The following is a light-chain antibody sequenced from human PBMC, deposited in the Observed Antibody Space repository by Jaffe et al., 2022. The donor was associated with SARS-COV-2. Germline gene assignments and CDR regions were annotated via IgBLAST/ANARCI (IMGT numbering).Light chain of an antibody. J-gene: IGKJ2*02. Sequence: DIQMTQSPASLSASVGDRVTITCRASQDISRYLNWYQQNPGKAPKLLIYAASSLQSGVPSRFSGSGSGTDFTLTIDSLQPEDFATYYCQQSYSSLQWTFGQGTKVEI. CDR2: AAS. CDR3: QQSYSSLQWT. V-gene: IGKV1-39*01. CDR1: QDISRY.